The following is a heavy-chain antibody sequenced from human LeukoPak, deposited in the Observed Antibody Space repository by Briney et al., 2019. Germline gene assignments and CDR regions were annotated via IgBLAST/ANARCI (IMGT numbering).Heavy chain of an antibody. CDR2: INPNSGGT. CDR1: GYTFTGYY. V-gene: IGHV1-2*02. Sequence: WASVKVSCKASGYTFTGYYMHWVRQAPGQGLGWMGWINPNSGGTNYAQKFQGRVTMTRDTSISTAYMELSRLRSDDTAVYYCARSGPYYYYYYMDVWGKGTTVTISS. J-gene: IGHJ6*03. D-gene: IGHD2-8*02. CDR3: ARSGPYYYYYYMDV.